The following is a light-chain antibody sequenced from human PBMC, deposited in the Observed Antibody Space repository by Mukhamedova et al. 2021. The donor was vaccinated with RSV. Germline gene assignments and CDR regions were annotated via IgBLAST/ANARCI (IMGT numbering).Light chain of an antibody. CDR1: SLRSYY. Sequence: VRITCQGDSLRSYYASWYQQKPEQAPVLVIYGKNNRPSGIPDRFSGSSSGNTASLTITGAQAEDEADYYCNSRDSSGNHVVFGGG. J-gene: IGLJ2*01. CDR3: NSRDSSGNHVV. CDR2: GKN. V-gene: IGLV3-19*01.